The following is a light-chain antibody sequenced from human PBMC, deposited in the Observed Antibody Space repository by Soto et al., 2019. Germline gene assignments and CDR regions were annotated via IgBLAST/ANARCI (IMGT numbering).Light chain of an antibody. J-gene: IGKJ1*01. V-gene: IGKV3-20*01. Sequence: EIVLTQSPGTLSLSPGERATLSCRASQSVSSNYLAWYQQKPGQAPRLLIYGASRRATGLPDGFSGSGSGTDFTLTISRLEPEDFAVYYCQQYGSSAWTFGQGTMVDIK. CDR1: QSVSSNY. CDR3: QQYGSSAWT. CDR2: GAS.